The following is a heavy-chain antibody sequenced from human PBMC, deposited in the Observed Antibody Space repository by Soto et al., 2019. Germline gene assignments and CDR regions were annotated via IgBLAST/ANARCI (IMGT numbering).Heavy chain of an antibody. J-gene: IGHJ6*02. Sequence: QVQLVQSGAEVKKPGASVKVSCKASGYTFTSYDINWVRQATGQGLEWMGWMNPNSGNTGYAQKLQXXVTMTRNPSISTAYMELSSLRSEDTAVYCCARETTSYGMDVWGQGTTVTVSS. V-gene: IGHV1-8*01. CDR2: MNPNSGNT. D-gene: IGHD1-1*01. CDR1: GYTFTSYD. CDR3: ARETTSYGMDV.